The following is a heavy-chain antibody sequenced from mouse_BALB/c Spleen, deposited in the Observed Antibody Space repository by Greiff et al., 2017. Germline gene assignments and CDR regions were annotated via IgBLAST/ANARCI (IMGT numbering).Heavy chain of an antibody. CDR1: GYTFSSYW. V-gene: IGHV1-9*01. J-gene: IGHJ2*01. CDR3: ASDYYDYQYYFDY. Sequence: QVQLQQSGAELMKPGASVKISCKATGYTFSSYWIEWVKQRPGHGLEWIGEILPGSGSTNYNEKFKGKATFTADTSSNTAYMQLSSLTSEDSAVYYCASDYYDYQYYFDYWGQGTTLTVSS. D-gene: IGHD2-4*01. CDR2: ILPGSGST.